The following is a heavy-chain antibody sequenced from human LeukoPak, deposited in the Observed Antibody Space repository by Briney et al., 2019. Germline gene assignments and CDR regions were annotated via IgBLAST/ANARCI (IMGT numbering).Heavy chain of an antibody. D-gene: IGHD4-17*01. Sequence: ASVTVSCKASGGTFSSYAISWVRQAPGQGLEWMGGIIPIFGTANYAQKFQGRVTITADESTSTAYMELSSLRSEDTAVYYCARVLWEDTVTTALSFDYWGQGTLVTVSS. CDR2: IIPIFGTA. V-gene: IGHV1-69*01. J-gene: IGHJ4*02. CDR1: GGTFSSYA. CDR3: ARVLWEDTVTTALSFDY.